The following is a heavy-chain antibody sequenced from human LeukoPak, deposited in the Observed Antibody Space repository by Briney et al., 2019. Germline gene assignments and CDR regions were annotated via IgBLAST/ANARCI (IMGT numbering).Heavy chain of an antibody. CDR3: ARDFLPYGDTLDS. D-gene: IGHD4-17*01. CDR1: GGSISSYY. CDR2: IYYSGST. J-gene: IGHJ4*02. V-gene: IGHV4-59*01. Sequence: SETLSLTCTVSGGSISSYYWSWIRQPPGKGLEWIGYIYYSGSTNYNPSLKSRVTISVDTSKNQFSLKLSSVTAADTAVYYCARDFLPYGDTLDSWGQGILVTVSS.